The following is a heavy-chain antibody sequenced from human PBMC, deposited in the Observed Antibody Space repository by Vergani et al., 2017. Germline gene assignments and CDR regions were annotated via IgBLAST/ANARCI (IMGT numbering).Heavy chain of an antibody. Sequence: QVQLQQWGGGLLKPSETLSLTCVVNGGSFTSYHWTWIRQSPGEVLEWVGDIDHTGRPDYNPSLKSRLTMSVDKSLNQFSLTLNSVTATDTAIYFCARVNTETNGHLYYYYYMDVWGQGTAVTVS. V-gene: IGHV4-34*01. CDR2: IDHTGRP. D-gene: IGHD4-11*01. CDR1: GGSFTSYH. J-gene: IGHJ6*03. CDR3: ARVNTETNGHLYYYYYMDV.